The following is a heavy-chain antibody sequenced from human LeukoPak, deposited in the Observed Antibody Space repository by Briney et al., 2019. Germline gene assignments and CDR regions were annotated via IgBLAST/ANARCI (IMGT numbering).Heavy chain of an antibody. V-gene: IGHV4-59*08. CDR2: IYYSGST. CDR3: ARVAGRGYCGGDCYYNWFDP. Sequence: SETLSLTCTVSGGSISTYYWNWIRQPPGKGLEWIGYIYYSGSTYYNPSLKSRVTISVDTSKNQFSLKLSSVTAADTAVYYCARVAGRGYCGGDCYYNWFDPWGQGTLVTVSS. J-gene: IGHJ5*02. CDR1: GGSISTYY. D-gene: IGHD2-21*02.